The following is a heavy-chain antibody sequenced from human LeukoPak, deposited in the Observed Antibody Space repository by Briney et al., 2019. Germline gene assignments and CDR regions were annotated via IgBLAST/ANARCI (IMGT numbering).Heavy chain of an antibody. J-gene: IGHJ4*02. D-gene: IGHD3-16*02. CDR3: ARVNYDYVWGSYRLERLDY. CDR1: GGSISSYY. CDR2: IYYSGST. Sequence: PSETLSLTCTVSGGSISSYYWSWIRQPPGKGLEWVGYIYYSGSTNYNPSLKSRVTISVDTSKNQFSLKLSSVTAADTAVYYCARVNYDYVWGSYRLERLDYWGQGTLVTVSS. V-gene: IGHV4-59*01.